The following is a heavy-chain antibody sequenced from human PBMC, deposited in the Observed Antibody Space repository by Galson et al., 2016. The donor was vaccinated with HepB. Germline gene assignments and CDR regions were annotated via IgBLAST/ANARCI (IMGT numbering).Heavy chain of an antibody. V-gene: IGHV6-1*01. Sequence: CAISGDSVSSNSAAWNWIRQSPSRGLEWLGRTYYNSKWYNDYAASVKSRITINPDTSKNQFSLQLNSLTPEDTAVYYCARLYWGLRAFDIWGQGTMVTVSS. CDR1: GDSVSSNSAA. CDR3: ARLYWGLRAFDI. D-gene: IGHD2-8*02. J-gene: IGHJ3*02. CDR2: TYYNSKWYN.